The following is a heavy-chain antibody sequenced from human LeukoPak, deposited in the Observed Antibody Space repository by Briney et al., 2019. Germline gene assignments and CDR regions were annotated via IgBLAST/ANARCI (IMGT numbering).Heavy chain of an antibody. V-gene: IGHV3-21*04. Sequence: RPGGSLRLSCAASGFTFSSYSMNWVRQAPGRGLEWVASIRFTGSYIYYADSVKGRFTISRDNAKNSLYLQMNSLRAEDTAVYYCARDRCCGYSYGIYYYYYYGMDVWGQGTTVTVSS. D-gene: IGHD5-18*01. CDR3: ARDRCCGYSYGIYYYYYYGMDV. CDR1: GFTFSSYS. J-gene: IGHJ6*02. CDR2: IRFTGSYI.